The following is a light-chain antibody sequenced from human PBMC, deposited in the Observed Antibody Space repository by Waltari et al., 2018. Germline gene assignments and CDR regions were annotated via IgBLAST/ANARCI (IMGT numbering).Light chain of an antibody. CDR1: SLIYYS. J-gene: IGLJ1*01. Sequence: SSELTQDPVVSVALGPTVRITCLGDSLIYYSANWYHQNPGQAPVLVLSGKNNRPSGIPDRFSGSYSGTTASLIITGAQAEDEGDYYCNSRDSRGHPLVFGTGTKVTVL. V-gene: IGLV3-19*01. CDR3: NSRDSRGHPLV. CDR2: GKN.